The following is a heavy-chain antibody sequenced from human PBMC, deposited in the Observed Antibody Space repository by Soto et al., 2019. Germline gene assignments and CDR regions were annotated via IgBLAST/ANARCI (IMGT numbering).Heavy chain of an antibody. J-gene: IGHJ6*02. V-gene: IGHV4-39*01. Sequence: QLQLQESGPGLVKPSETLSLTCTVSGGSISSSSYYWGWIRQPPGKGLEWIGSIYYSGSTYYNPSLKSRVTISVDTSKNQFSLKLSSVTAADTAVYYCCGYSGYDLYYYGMDVWGQGTTVTVSS. CDR1: GGSISSSSYY. D-gene: IGHD5-12*01. CDR3: CGYSGYDLYYYGMDV. CDR2: IYYSGST.